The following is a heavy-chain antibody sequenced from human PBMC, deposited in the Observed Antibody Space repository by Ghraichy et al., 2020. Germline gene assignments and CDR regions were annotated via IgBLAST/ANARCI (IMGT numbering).Heavy chain of an antibody. J-gene: IGHJ4*02. D-gene: IGHD2/OR15-2a*01. CDR2: INPSGGST. Sequence: ASVKVSCKASGYTFTSYYMHWVRQAPGQGLEWMGIINPSGGSTSYAQKFQSRVTMTRDTSTSTVYMELSSLRSEDTAVYYCARSDPDFLRFDYWGQGTLVTVSS. CDR3: ARSDPDFLRFDY. CDR1: GYTFTSYY. V-gene: IGHV1-46*01.